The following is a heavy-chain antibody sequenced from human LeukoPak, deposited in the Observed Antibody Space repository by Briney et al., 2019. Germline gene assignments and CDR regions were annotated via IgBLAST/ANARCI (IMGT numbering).Heavy chain of an antibody. CDR1: GFTFSSYW. Sequence: GGSLRLSCAASGFTFSSYWMHWVRQAPGKGLVWVSRINSDGSSTSYADSVKCRFTISRDNAKNTLYLQMNSLRAEDTAVYYCARGARRGYSDYWGQGTLVTVSS. CDR2: INSDGSST. V-gene: IGHV3-74*01. J-gene: IGHJ4*02. CDR3: ARGARRGYSDY. D-gene: IGHD5-12*01.